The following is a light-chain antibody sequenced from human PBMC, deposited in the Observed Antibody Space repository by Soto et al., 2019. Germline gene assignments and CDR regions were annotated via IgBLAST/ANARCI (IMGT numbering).Light chain of an antibody. CDR2: AAS. V-gene: IGKV1-8*01. CDR1: QGISSY. Sequence: AIRMTQSPSTLSASTGDRVTITCRASQGISSYLAWYQQKPGNAPKLLIYAASTWQSGVPSRFSGSGSGTDVSLLISCLLAAEVSAYYCHQYCSNSPYTFGQGTKLEIK. J-gene: IGKJ2*01. CDR3: HQYCSNSPYT.